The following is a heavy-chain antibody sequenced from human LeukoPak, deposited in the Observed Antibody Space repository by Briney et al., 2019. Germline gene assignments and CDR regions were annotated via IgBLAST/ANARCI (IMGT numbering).Heavy chain of an antibody. V-gene: IGHV3-48*03. CDR2: ISSSGTTT. CDR3: ARMRPDLDY. J-gene: IGHJ4*02. CDR1: GFSFSVYE. Sequence: GGSLRLSCAASGFSFSVYEIHWVRQAPGKGLEWISDISSSGTTTYYADSVKGRFTISRDNAKNSLYLQMNSLRVEDTAVYYCARMRPDLDYWGQGTLVTVSS. D-gene: IGHD6-6*01.